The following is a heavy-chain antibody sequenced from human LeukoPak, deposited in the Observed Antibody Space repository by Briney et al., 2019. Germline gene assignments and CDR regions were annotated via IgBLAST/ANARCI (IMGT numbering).Heavy chain of an antibody. V-gene: IGHV4-34*01. CDR1: GGSFSGYL. CDR3: SRSGLTGMREYERADYYYYGMDL. D-gene: IGHD3-16*01. CDR2: VNYRGSP. J-gene: IGHJ6*02. Sequence: PSETLSLTCDVPGGSFSGYLWSWIRQSPGKGLEWIGEVNYRGSPNYNPSLESRVTISVDTSKNQLSLKLTSVTAADTALYYCSRSGLTGMREYERADYYYYGMDLWGQGTAVTVSS.